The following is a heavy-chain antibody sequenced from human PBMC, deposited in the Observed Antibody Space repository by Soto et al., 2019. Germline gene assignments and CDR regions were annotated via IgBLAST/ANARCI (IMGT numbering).Heavy chain of an antibody. V-gene: IGHV1-18*01. CDR2: ISAYNGNT. CDR1: GYTFTSYG. D-gene: IGHD3-10*01. Sequence: ASVKVSCKASGYTFTSYGISWVRQAPGQGLEWMGWISAYNGNTNYAQKLQGRVTMTTDTSTSTAYMELRSLRSDDTAVYYCARDPPLRGVNPRGGWFDPWGQGTLVTVSS. CDR3: ARDPPLRGVNPRGGWFDP. J-gene: IGHJ5*02.